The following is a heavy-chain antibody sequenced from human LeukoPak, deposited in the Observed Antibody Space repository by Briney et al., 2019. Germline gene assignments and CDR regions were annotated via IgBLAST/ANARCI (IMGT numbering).Heavy chain of an antibody. CDR3: AKYLTGYYYCARDV. CDR2: IWYDGSDK. CDR1: GFTFSTYG. Sequence: PGRSLRLSCAASGFTFSTYGMHWVRQAPGRGLEWVAVIWYDGSDKYYADSVKRRFTISRDNSKNTLYLQMNSLRAEDTAGYYCAKYLTGYYYCARDVWGRGTTVTVSS. J-gene: IGHJ6*02. V-gene: IGHV3-33*06.